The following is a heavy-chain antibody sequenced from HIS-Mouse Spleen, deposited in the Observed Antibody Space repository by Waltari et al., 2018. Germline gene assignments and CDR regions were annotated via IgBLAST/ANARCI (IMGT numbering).Heavy chain of an antibody. CDR1: GGSISSSSYY. CDR2: IYYSGST. V-gene: IGHV4-39*07. J-gene: IGHJ4*02. Sequence: QLQLQESGPGLVKPSETLSLTCTVSGGSISSSSYYWDWIRQPPGKGLEWIGSIYYSGSTYYNPSLKSRVTISVDTSKNQFSLKLSSVTAADTAVYYCARLAAAGTYWGQGTLVTVSS. CDR3: ARLAAAGTY. D-gene: IGHD6-13*01.